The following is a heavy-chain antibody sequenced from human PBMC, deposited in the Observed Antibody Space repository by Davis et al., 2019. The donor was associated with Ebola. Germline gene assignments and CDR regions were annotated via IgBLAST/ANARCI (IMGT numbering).Heavy chain of an antibody. CDR1: GGSFSSSA. D-gene: IGHD4-17*01. V-gene: IGHV1-69*13. CDR2: IIPLFGSV. J-gene: IGHJ5*02. CDR3: ARNGDYDPCFDP. Sequence: SVKVSCKPSGGSFSSSAPNWVRQAPGQGLEWMGGIIPLFGSVTYAQKFQGRLTITAADSTGTVYMELYSLKSEDTAGYYCARNGDYDPCFDPWGQGTLVTVSS.